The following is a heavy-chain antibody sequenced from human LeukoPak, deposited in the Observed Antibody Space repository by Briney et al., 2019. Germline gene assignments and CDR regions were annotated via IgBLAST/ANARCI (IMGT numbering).Heavy chain of an antibody. CDR2: INHSGST. Sequence: SETLSLTCAVYGGSFSGYYWSWIRQPPGKGLEWIGEINHSGSTNYNPSLKSRVTISVDTSKNQFSLKLSSVTAADTAVYYCARRGDRILKVLRYFDWSHRQGAFDIWGQGTMVTVSS. CDR1: GGSFSGYY. V-gene: IGHV4-34*01. D-gene: IGHD3-9*01. J-gene: IGHJ3*02. CDR3: ARRGDRILKVLRYFDWSHRQGAFDI.